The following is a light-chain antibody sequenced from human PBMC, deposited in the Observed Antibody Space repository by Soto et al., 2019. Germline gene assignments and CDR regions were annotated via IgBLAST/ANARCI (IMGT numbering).Light chain of an antibody. CDR2: GAS. CDR1: QSVSRSY. Sequence: EIVLSQSPGTLSLSPGERATLSCRASQSVSRSYLAWYQQKPGQAPRLLIYGASSRATGIPDRFSGSGSGTDLPLTISRLEPEYYAEYYYQQYGSSPRFGGRTKTQLK. CDR3: QQYGSSPR. V-gene: IGKV3-20*01. J-gene: IGKJ4*01.